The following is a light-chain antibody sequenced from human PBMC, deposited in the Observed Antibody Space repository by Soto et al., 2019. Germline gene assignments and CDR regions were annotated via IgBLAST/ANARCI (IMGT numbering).Light chain of an antibody. V-gene: IGLV1-44*01. Sequence: QSVLTQPPSASGTPGQRVAISCSGGSSDIGTNPVNWYLHLPGAAPKLLIYRDNQRPSGVPDRFSGSKSGTSASLTISALQSEDEADYFCSAWDDSIYGPVFGGGTKLTVL. CDR1: SSDIGTNP. J-gene: IGLJ2*01. CDR2: RDN. CDR3: SAWDDSIYGPV.